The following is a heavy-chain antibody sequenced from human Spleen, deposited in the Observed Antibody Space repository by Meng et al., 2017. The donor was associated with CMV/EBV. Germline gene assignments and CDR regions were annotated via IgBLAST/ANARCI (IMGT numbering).Heavy chain of an antibody. CDR2: IKQDGSEK. J-gene: IGHJ4*02. CDR3: ARGHYSFQC. D-gene: IGHD6-13*01. V-gene: IGHV3-7*01. CDR1: GFTFSSYW. Sequence: GGSLRLSCAASGFTFSSYWLSWVRQAPGKGLEWVAKIKQDGSEKYYVDSVKGRFTISRDNAKNSLYLQMNPLRAEDTAVYYCARGHYSFQCWGQGTLVTVSS.